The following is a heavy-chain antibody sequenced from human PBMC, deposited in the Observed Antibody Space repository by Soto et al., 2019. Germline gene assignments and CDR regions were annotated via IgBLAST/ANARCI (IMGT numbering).Heavy chain of an antibody. CDR2: ISRSSSYI. CDR3: ARDLQVRGAVGMDV. J-gene: IGHJ6*02. CDR1: GFTFRSYG. D-gene: IGHD3-10*01. Sequence: EVQLVESGGGLVKPGGSLRLSCAASGFTFRSYGMNWVRQAQGKGLGWVSSISRSSSYIYYADSVKGRFTISRDNAKNSLYLQMNSLRAEDTAVYYCARDLQVRGAVGMDVWGQGTTVTVSS. V-gene: IGHV3-21*01.